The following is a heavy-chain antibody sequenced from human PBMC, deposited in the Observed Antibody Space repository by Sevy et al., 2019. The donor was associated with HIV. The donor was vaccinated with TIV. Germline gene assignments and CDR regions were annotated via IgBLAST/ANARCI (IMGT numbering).Heavy chain of an antibody. CDR3: ARVLITMVRGVPSPLFDY. V-gene: IGHV1-18*01. J-gene: IGHJ4*02. CDR2: ISAYNGNT. D-gene: IGHD3-10*01. Sequence: ASVKVSCKASGYTFTSYGISWVRQAPGQGLEWMGWISAYNGNTNYAQKLQGRVTMTTDTSTSTAYMELRSLRSDDTAVYYCARVLITMVRGVPSPLFDYWGQGTLVTVSS. CDR1: GYTFTSYG.